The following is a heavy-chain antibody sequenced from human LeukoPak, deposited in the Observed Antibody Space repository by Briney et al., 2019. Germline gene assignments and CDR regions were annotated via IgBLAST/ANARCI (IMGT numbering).Heavy chain of an antibody. Sequence: GGSLRLSCAASGFSFSSYAMSWVRQAPGKGLEWVSAISGSGGSTYYADSVKGRFTISRDNSKNTLYLQMNSLRAEDTAVYYCARDPPGLVTLDYWGQGTLVTVSS. CDR1: GFSFSSYA. D-gene: IGHD3/OR15-3a*01. CDR3: ARDPPGLVTLDY. V-gene: IGHV3-23*01. J-gene: IGHJ4*02. CDR2: ISGSGGST.